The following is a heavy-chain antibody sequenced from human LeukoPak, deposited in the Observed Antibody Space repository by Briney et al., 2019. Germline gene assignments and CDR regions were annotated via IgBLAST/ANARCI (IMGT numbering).Heavy chain of an antibody. V-gene: IGHV3-74*01. CDR2: INSDGCST. CDR3: ARASSGWYTDSNFDY. J-gene: IGHJ4*02. CDR1: GFTFSSYW. D-gene: IGHD6-19*01. Sequence: GGSLRLSCAASGFTFSSYWMHWVRQAPGKGLVWVSRINSDGCSTSYADSVKGRFTISRDNAKNTLYLQMNSLRAEDTAVYYCARASSGWYTDSNFDYWGQGTLVTVSS.